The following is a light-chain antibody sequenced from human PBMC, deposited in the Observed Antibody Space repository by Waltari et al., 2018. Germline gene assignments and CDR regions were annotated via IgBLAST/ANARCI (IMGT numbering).Light chain of an antibody. CDR3: QHYVNSLLVK. V-gene: IGKV3-20*01. Sequence: ELVFTQSTGTLSLSPGESHTLPCRARQAVCSAFLACYQQKPGQPPRLLIYVASYRATGIPDRFSGSGSGVDVTLAINRLGHDDFAVYYCQHYVNSLLVKFGGGTKVAIK. CDR1: QAVCSAF. CDR2: VAS. J-gene: IGKJ4*02.